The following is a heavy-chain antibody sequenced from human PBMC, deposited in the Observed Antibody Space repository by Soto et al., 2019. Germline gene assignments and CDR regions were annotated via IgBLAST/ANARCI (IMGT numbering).Heavy chain of an antibody. D-gene: IGHD2-21*02. V-gene: IGHV3-15*01. Sequence: GGSLRLSCGASGFTFSDAWMSWVRQAPGKGLELVGRIKSKTDGETTDYAAPVKGRFSISRDDSTITLYLKMNSLKIEDTSVYYSTLHFVVVTAVHNYFRSWGQGILVTVSS. J-gene: IGHJ4*02. CDR1: GFTFSDAW. CDR3: TLHFVVVTAVHNYFRS. CDR2: IKSKTDGETT.